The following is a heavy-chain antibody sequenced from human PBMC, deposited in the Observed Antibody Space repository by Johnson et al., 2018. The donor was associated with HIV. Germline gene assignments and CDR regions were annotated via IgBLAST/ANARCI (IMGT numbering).Heavy chain of an antibody. CDR3: ARAEGLTGRNAFDI. CDR1: GFTFSSYW. CDR2: INSDGSST. J-gene: IGHJ3*02. D-gene: IGHD1-20*01. Sequence: VQLVESGGGLVQPGGSLRLSCAASGFTFSSYWMHWVRQAPGKGLVWVSRINSDGSSTSYADSVKGRFTISRDNAKNSLYLQMNSLRAEDTAVYYCARAEGLTGRNAFDIWGQGTMVTVSS. V-gene: IGHV3-74*02.